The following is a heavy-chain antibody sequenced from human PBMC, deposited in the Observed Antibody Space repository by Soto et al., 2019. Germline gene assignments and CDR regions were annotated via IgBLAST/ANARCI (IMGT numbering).Heavy chain of an antibody. CDR2: IWYDGSNK. J-gene: IGHJ4*02. D-gene: IGHD2-2*01. V-gene: IGHV3-33*01. CDR1: GFTFSSYG. Sequence: GGSLRLSCAASGFTFSSYGMHWVRQAPGKGLEWVAVIWYDGSNKYYADSVKGRFTISRDNSKNTLYLQMNSLRAEDTAVYYCARDRGSTTLYYFDYWGQGTLVTVSS. CDR3: ARDRGSTTLYYFDY.